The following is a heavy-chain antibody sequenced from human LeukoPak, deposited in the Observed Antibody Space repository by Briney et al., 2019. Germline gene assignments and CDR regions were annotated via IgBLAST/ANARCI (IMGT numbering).Heavy chain of an antibody. J-gene: IGHJ4*02. CDR3: ARGRGAVVTAAFDN. D-gene: IGHD2-21*02. V-gene: IGHV3-30-3*01. CDR1: GLTFSTYW. CDR2: ISCDGSDK. Sequence: GGSLRLSCAVSGLTFSTYWMSWVRQAPGKGLEWVAVISCDGSDKYYADSVKGRFTMSRDNSKNILDLQMNSLRPEDTGLYFCARGRGAVVTAAFDNWGQGTLVTVSS.